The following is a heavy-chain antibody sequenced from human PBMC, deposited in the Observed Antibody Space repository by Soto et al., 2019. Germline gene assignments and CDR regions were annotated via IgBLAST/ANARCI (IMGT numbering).Heavy chain of an antibody. CDR2: ISYDGSNK. V-gene: IGHV3-30*18. CDR1: GFTFSSYG. Sequence: QVQVVESGGGVVQPGRSLRLSCAASGFTFSSYGMHWVRQAPGKGLEWVAVISYDGSNKYYVDSVKGRFTISRDNSKNTLYLQMNSLRAEDTAVYYCAKDRREIAAAGATPFGYWGQGTLVTVSS. D-gene: IGHD6-13*01. J-gene: IGHJ4*02. CDR3: AKDRREIAAAGATPFGY.